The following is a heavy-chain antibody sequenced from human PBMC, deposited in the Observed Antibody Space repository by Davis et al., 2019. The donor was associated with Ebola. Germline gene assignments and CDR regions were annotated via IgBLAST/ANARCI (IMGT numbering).Heavy chain of an antibody. CDR3: ARHFAPGLMTFGGIITN. CDR2: IYFSGNT. J-gene: IGHJ4*02. D-gene: IGHD3-16*02. CDR1: GGSFSGYY. Sequence: SETLSLTCAVYGGSFSGYYWGWIRQPPGKGLEWIGSIYFSGNTYYNPSLKSRVTVSVDTSKNQFSLKLSSVTAADTAVYYCARHFAPGLMTFGGIITNWGQGTLVTVSS. V-gene: IGHV4-39*01.